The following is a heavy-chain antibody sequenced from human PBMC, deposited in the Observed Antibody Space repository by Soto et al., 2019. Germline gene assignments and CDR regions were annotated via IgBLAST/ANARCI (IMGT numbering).Heavy chain of an antibody. CDR2: ISSSGSTT. CDR3: ARDAFDYDTTGYHSDY. CDR1: GFTFSNFH. V-gene: IGHV3-48*02. Sequence: EVQLVESGGGLVQPGGSLRLSCGASGFTFSNFHMNWVRQAPGKGLEWVSYISSSGSTTYYADSVKGRFTISRDNARNSLFLQMSSLRDEDTAVYYCARDAFDYDTTGYHSDYWGHGTLVTVSS. J-gene: IGHJ4*01. D-gene: IGHD3-22*01.